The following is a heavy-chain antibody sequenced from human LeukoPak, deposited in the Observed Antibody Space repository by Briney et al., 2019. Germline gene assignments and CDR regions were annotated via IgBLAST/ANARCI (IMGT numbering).Heavy chain of an antibody. CDR1: GFTFNNYW. Sequence: GGSLRLSCAASGFTFNNYWMSWIRQDPGKGLEWVANIKQDGNERYYVHSVRGRFTISRDNARNSLYLQMNSLRAEDTAVYYCARELGHFDFWSRYYVHYHGMDVWGQGTTVTVSS. CDR3: ARELGHFDFWSRYYVHYHGMDV. CDR2: IKQDGNER. V-gene: IGHV3-7*01. D-gene: IGHD3-3*01. J-gene: IGHJ6*02.